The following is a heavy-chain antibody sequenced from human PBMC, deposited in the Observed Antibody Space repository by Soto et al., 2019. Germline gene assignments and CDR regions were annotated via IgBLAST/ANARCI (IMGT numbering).Heavy chain of an antibody. CDR1: SGSISSSNW. Sequence: QVQLQESGPGLVKPSGTLSLTCAVSSGSISSSNWWRWVRQPPGKGLEWIGEIYHSGSTNYNPSLTSRVTISVDKSKNQFSLKLSSVTAADTAVYYCARVTMVRGVITFDAFDIWGQGTMVTVSS. J-gene: IGHJ3*02. V-gene: IGHV4-4*02. D-gene: IGHD3-10*01. CDR2: IYHSGST. CDR3: ARVTMVRGVITFDAFDI.